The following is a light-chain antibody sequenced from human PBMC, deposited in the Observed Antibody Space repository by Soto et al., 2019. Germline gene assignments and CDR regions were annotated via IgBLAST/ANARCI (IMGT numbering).Light chain of an antibody. CDR1: QSINTW. J-gene: IGKJ3*01. V-gene: IGKV1-5*03. CDR2: RAS. Sequence: DIQMTQSPSTLSASVGDRVTITCRASQSINTWLAWYQQKPGKAPKLLIYRASSLESGVPSRFSGSGSGTEFTLTISSLQPDDFSTYYYQQYDTYSGTFGPGTKVDIK. CDR3: QQYDTYSGT.